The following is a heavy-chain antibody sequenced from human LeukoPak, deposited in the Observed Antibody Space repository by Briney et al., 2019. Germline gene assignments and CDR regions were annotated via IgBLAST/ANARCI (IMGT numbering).Heavy chain of an antibody. CDR3: ARQVGRGAYDAWYFDH. D-gene: IGHD5-12*01. J-gene: IGHJ4*02. CDR1: GGSISSYY. Sequence: SETLSLTCTVSGGSISSYYWSWIRQPPGKGLEWLGYILYRGGTNYNPSLKSRVTISIDTSKSQFSLKLTSVTGADTAPYYCARQVGRGAYDAWYFDHWGPGTLVTVSS. CDR2: ILYRGGT. V-gene: IGHV4-59*08.